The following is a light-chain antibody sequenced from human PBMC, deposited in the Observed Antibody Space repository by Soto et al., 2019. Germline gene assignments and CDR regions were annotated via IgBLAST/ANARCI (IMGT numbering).Light chain of an antibody. CDR1: HSVSSR. V-gene: IGKV3-15*01. CDR2: GAS. Sequence: EIVMTQSPATLSVSPGERATLSCRASHSVSSRLAWYQQKPGQAPRLLIYGASTRATGLPARFSGSGSGTEFTLTISSLQSEDFAVYYFRHYTNWPLTFGGGTKGDIK. J-gene: IGKJ4*01. CDR3: RHYTNWPLT.